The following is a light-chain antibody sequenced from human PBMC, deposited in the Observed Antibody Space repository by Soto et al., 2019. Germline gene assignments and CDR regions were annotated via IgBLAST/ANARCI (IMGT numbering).Light chain of an antibody. Sequence: QSALTQPPSASGTPGQRVTISCSGSSSNIGINTVNWYQQLPGTAPKLLIFSSYQRPSGVPDRFSGSKSGTSASLAISGLQSDDEADYYCATCDDSLNGLWVFGGGTQLTVL. CDR2: SSY. V-gene: IGLV1-44*01. CDR1: SSNIGINT. CDR3: ATCDDSLNGLWV. J-gene: IGLJ3*02.